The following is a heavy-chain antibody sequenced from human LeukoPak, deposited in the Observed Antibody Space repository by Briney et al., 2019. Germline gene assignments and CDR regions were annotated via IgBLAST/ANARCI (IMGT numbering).Heavy chain of an antibody. CDR3: AGYDPRFPSGNYYYYGMDV. V-gene: IGHV3-23*01. CDR1: GFTFSSYA. J-gene: IGHJ6*02. Sequence: GGSLRLSCAASGFTFSSYAMSWARQAPGKGLEWVSAISGSGGSTYYADSVKGRFTISRDNSKNTLYLQMNSLGAEDTAVYYCAGYDPRFPSGNYYYYGMDVWGQGTTVTVSS. CDR2: ISGSGGST. D-gene: IGHD1-14*01.